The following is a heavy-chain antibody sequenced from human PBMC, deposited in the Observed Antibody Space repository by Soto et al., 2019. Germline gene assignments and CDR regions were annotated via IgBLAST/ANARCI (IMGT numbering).Heavy chain of an antibody. CDR3: AKEGARITIFGVVILGHNWFDP. D-gene: IGHD3-3*01. CDR2: IYYSGST. CDR1: GGSISSSSYY. V-gene: IGHV4-39*02. Sequence: SETLSLTCTVSGGSISSSSYYWGWIRQPPGKGLEWIGSIYYSGSTYYNPSLKSRVTISVDTSKNQFSLKLSSVTAADTAVYYCAKEGARITIFGVVILGHNWFDPWGQGTLVT. J-gene: IGHJ5*02.